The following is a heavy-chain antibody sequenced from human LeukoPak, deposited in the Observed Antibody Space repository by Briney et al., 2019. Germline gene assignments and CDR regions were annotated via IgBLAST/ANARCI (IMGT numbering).Heavy chain of an antibody. V-gene: IGHV3-9*01. CDR2: ISWNSGSI. CDR1: GFTFDDYA. Sequence: GGSLRLSCAASGFTFDDYAMHWVRQAPGKGLEWVSGISWNSGSIGYADSVKGRFTISRDNAKNSLYLQMNSLRAEDTALYYCAKEGDYYYGSGAFDIWGQGTMVTVSS. D-gene: IGHD3-10*01. J-gene: IGHJ3*02. CDR3: AKEGDYYYGSGAFDI.